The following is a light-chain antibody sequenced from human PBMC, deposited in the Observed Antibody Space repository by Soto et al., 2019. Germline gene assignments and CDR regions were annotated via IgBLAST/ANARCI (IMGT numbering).Light chain of an antibody. Sequence: QSVLTQRPSVSGAPGQRVTISCTGSSSNIGAGYDVHWYQQLPGTAPKLLIYGNCNRPSGVPDRFSGSKSGTSASLAITGLQAEDEADYYCQSYDSSLSGYVFGTGTKVTVL. CDR3: QSYDSSLSGYV. V-gene: IGLV1-40*01. CDR1: SSNIGAGYD. CDR2: GNC. J-gene: IGLJ1*01.